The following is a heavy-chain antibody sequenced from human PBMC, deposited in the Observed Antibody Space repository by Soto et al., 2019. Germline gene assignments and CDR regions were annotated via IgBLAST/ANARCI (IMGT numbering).Heavy chain of an antibody. Sequence: EVQLLESGGGLVQPGGSLRLSCAASGFTFTTYTMSWVRQAPGKGLEWVSAITGSGASTYYADSVKGRFTISRENSKNTLDLQMNSLRAEETAVYYCAKNSAATIRVGYDYWGQGTLVTVSS. V-gene: IGHV3-23*01. CDR2: ITGSGAST. CDR1: GFTFTTYT. J-gene: IGHJ4*02. CDR3: AKNSAATIRVGYDY. D-gene: IGHD5-12*01.